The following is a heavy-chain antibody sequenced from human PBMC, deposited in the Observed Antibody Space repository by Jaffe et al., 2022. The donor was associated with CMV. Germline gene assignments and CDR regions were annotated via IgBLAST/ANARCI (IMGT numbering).Heavy chain of an antibody. D-gene: IGHD3-10*01. V-gene: IGHV3-15*04. Sequence: EVQLVESGGGLVKPGGSLRLSCAASGFTFSHAWMTWVRQAPGKGLEWVGRIASNNVGGTTDYAAPVKGRFTISRDDSNNTLYLQMNSLKIDDTAVYYCSTDFGMGRSSRDFDVWGQGTMVIVSS. CDR1: GFTFSHAW. CDR2: IASNNVGGTT. J-gene: IGHJ3*01. CDR3: STDFGMGRSSRDFDV.